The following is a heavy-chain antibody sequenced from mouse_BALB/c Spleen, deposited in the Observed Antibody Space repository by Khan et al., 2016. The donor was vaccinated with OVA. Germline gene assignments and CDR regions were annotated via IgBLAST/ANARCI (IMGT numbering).Heavy chain of an antibody. CDR1: DYSFTSYY. Sequence: VQLQQPGPELMKPGASVKISCKASDYSFTSYYMHWVKQSHGKSLEWIGCIDPFNGGTTYNQKFKGKATLTVDKSSSTAYMHLSTLTSEDSAVYYGARRTLDYWGQGTSVTVSS. V-gene: IGHV1S135*01. CDR3: ARRTLDY. J-gene: IGHJ4*01. CDR2: IDPFNGGT.